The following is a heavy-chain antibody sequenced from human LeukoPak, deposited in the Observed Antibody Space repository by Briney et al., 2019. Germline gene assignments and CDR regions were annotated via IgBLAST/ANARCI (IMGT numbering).Heavy chain of an antibody. D-gene: IGHD1-14*01. CDR1: GYTFTSYY. V-gene: IGHV1-46*01. J-gene: IGHJ3*02. CDR3: ARKPRIHDAFDI. CDR2: INPSGGST. Sequence: EATVKVSCKASGYTFTSYYMHWVRQAPGQGLEWMGIINPSGGSTSYAQKFQGRVTMTRDTSTSTVYMELSSLRSEDTAVYYCARKPRIHDAFDIWGQGTMVTVSS.